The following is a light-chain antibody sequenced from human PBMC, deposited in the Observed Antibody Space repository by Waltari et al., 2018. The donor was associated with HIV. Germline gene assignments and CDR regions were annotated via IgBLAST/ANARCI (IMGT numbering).Light chain of an antibody. CDR3: SSYTSSGPRYVL. V-gene: IGLV2-14*03. J-gene: IGLJ2*01. Sequence: QSALTQPASVSGSPGQSITISCTGTSGDVGGYNFVSLYQKHPGKAPKLIIYNVNSRPSGVSSRFSGARSANTASLTISGLQAEDEADYCCSSYTSSGPRYVLFGGGTRLTVL. CDR2: NVN. CDR1: SGDVGGYNF.